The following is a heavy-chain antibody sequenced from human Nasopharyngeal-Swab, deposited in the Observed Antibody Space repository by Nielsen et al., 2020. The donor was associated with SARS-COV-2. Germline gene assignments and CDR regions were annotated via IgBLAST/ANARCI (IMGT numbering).Heavy chain of an antibody. Sequence: ETLSLTCAASGFTFSSYSMNWVRQAPGKGLEWVSYISSSSSTIYYADSVKGRFTISRDNAKNSLYLQMNSLRAEDTAVYYCASRYSSSSHYYYYMDVWGKGTTVTVSS. J-gene: IGHJ6*03. CDR2: ISSSSSTI. D-gene: IGHD6-6*01. V-gene: IGHV3-48*01. CDR1: GFTFSSYS. CDR3: ASRYSSSSHYYYYMDV.